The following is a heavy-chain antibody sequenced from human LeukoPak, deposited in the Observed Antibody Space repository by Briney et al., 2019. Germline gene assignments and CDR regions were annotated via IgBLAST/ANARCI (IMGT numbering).Heavy chain of an antibody. V-gene: IGHV3-15*07. CDR3: ITPLPYSAQ. D-gene: IGHD2-21*01. Sequence: GGSLRLSCAASGFTFSNAYMNWVRQAPGKGLEWAGRIKPKTDGETTEYAAPVKGRFSISRDDSKNMLYLQMNSLKTEDTAVYYCITPLPYSAQGGQGTLVTVSS. CDR1: GFTFSNAY. J-gene: IGHJ4*02. CDR2: IKPKTDGETT.